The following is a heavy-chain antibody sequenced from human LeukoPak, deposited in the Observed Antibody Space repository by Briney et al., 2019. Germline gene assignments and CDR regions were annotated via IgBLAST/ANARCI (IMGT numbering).Heavy chain of an antibody. D-gene: IGHD3-10*01. CDR3: AADQSYGSGSYYPSFDY. CDR1: GFTFTSSA. CDR2: IVVGSGHT. J-gene: IGHJ4*02. V-gene: IGHV1-58*01. Sequence: ASVKVSCKASGFTFTSSAVQWVRQARGQRLEWIGWIVVGSGHTNYAQKFQERVTITRDMSTSTAYMELSSLRSEDTAVYYCAADQSYGSGSYYPSFDYWGQGTLVTVSS.